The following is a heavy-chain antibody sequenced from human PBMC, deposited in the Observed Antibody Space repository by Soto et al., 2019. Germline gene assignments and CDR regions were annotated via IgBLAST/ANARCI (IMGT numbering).Heavy chain of an antibody. CDR2: IYYSGST. J-gene: IGHJ6*03. V-gene: IGHV4-31*03. CDR1: GGSISSGGYY. D-gene: IGHD2-15*01. CDR3: ARVPGYCSGGSCYFVYYYYYYMDV. Sequence: QVQLQESGPGLVKPSQTLSLTCTVSGGSISSGGYYWSWIRQHPGKGLEWIGYIYYSGSTYYNPSLKSRVTRAVDTSKNQFSLKLSSVTAADTAVYYCARVPGYCSGGSCYFVYYYYYYMDVWGKGTTVTVSS.